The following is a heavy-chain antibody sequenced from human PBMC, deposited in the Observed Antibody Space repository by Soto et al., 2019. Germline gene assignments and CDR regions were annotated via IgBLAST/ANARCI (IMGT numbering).Heavy chain of an antibody. D-gene: IGHD2-15*01. Sequence: SSETLSLTCTVSGAPITINYWSWIRQAPGKGLEWIGYIYYSGSTTYNPSLKSRVTMSADTSKDQFSLKLNSVTAADTAVYYCARDAGGTYVHWGPGILVTVSS. CDR2: IYYSGST. V-gene: IGHV4-59*01. CDR1: GAPITINY. J-gene: IGHJ4*01. CDR3: ARDAGGTYVH.